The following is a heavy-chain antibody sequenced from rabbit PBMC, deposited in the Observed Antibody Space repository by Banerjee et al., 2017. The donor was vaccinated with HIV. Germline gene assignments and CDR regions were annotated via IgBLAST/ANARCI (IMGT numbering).Heavy chain of an antibody. CDR1: GFSFSSTYF. D-gene: IGHD2-1*01. CDR3: ARDINGDTGAYFDL. V-gene: IGHV1S45*01. Sequence: QEQLEESGGDLVKPGASLTLTCTASGFSFSSTYFMCWVRQAPGKGLEWIGCIYAGDDSTYYASWAKGRFTISKTSSTTVTLQMTSLTAADTAMYYCARDINGDTGAYFDLWGQGTLVTDS. CDR2: IYAGDDST. J-gene: IGHJ4*01.